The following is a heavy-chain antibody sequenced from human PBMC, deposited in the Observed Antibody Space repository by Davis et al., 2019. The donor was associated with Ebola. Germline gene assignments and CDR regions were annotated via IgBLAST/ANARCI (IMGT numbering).Heavy chain of an antibody. D-gene: IGHD5-12*01. CDR3: ARLPSGVGRALDF. Sequence: GGSLRLSCAASGFIFRNYGIHWVRQAPGKGLEWVAHIHPDGTRQSYVDSVKGRFTVSRDNAENSLFLQLNSLRAEDTALYYCARLPSGVGRALDFWGHGTLVTVSS. CDR2: IHPDGTRQ. V-gene: IGHV3-7*01. J-gene: IGHJ4*01. CDR1: GFIFRNYG.